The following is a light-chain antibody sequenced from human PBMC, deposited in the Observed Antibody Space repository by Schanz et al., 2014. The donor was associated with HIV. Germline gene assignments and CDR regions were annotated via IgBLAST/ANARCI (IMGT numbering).Light chain of an antibody. J-gene: IGLJ2*01. CDR2: EGT. Sequence: QSVLPQPASVSGSPGQSITISCTGTSSDVGGYNLVSWSQHHPDKAPKLNIYEGTKRPSGVPDRFSGSKSGSTASLTVSGLQAEDEADYYCSSYAGSNNPVVFGGGTKLTVL. CDR1: SSDVGGYNL. CDR3: SSYAGSNNPVV. V-gene: IGLV2-14*02.